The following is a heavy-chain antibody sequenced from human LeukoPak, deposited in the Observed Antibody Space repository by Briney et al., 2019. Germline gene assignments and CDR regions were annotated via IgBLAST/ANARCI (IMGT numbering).Heavy chain of an antibody. CDR2: IYYSGST. CDR3: ARGPFDGSGSYYKPRNFDY. Sequence: KPSETLSLTCTVSGGSISSSSYYWGWIRQPPGKGLEWIGSIYYSGSTYYNPSLKSRVTISVDTSKNQFSLKLSSVTAADTAVYYCARGPFDGSGSYYKPRNFDYWGQGTLVTVSS. CDR1: GGSISSSSYY. V-gene: IGHV4-39*07. J-gene: IGHJ4*02. D-gene: IGHD3-10*01.